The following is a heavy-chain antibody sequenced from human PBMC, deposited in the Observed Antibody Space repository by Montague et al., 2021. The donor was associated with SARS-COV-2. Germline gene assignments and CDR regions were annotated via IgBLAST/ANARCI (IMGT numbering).Heavy chain of an antibody. V-gene: IGHV4-39*01. Sequence: SETLSLTCTASGGSISSSSYYWGWIRQPPGKGLEWIGSIYYSGSTYYNPSLKSRVTISVDTSKNQFSLKLSSVTAADTAVYYCVSPTYYYDSSGSDAFDIWGQGTMVTVSS. D-gene: IGHD3-22*01. CDR1: GGSISSSSYY. CDR3: VSPTYYYDSSGSDAFDI. CDR2: IYYSGST. J-gene: IGHJ3*02.